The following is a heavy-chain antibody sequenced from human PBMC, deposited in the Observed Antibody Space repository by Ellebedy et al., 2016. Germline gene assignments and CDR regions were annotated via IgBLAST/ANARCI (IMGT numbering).Heavy chain of an antibody. CDR1: GFTFRTYS. J-gene: IGHJ6*02. Sequence: GGSLRLSCAASGFTFRTYSMNWVRQAPGKGLEWVSYITSRSDIVYYADSVRGRFTISRDNAKNSLYLQMNTLRDEDTAVYYCARDGGGSSWYSPYHYGMDVWGQGARVTVSS. CDR2: ITSRSDIV. D-gene: IGHD6-13*01. CDR3: ARDGGGSSWYSPYHYGMDV. V-gene: IGHV3-48*02.